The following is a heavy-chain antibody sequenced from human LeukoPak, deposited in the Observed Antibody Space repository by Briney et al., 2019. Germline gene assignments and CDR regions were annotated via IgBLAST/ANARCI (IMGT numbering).Heavy chain of an antibody. CDR1: GGSISSGGYS. J-gene: IGHJ3*02. Sequence: PSQTLSLTCAVSGGSISSGGYSWSWIRQPPGKGLEWIGYIYHSGSTYYNPSLKSRVTISVDRSKNQFSLKLSSVTAADTAVYYCAREREYQLHQVFDIWGQGTMVTVSS. V-gene: IGHV4-30-2*01. CDR2: IYHSGST. D-gene: IGHD2-2*01. CDR3: AREREYQLHQVFDI.